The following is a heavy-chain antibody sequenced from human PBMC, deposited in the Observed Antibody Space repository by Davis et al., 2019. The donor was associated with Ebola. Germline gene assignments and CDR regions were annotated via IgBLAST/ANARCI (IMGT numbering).Heavy chain of an antibody. V-gene: IGHV1-2*06. D-gene: IGHD6-13*01. J-gene: IGHJ4*02. CDR2: INPNSGGT. CDR1: GYTFTGHY. CDR3: ALNSGYSSSWSDDDYFDY. Sequence: ASVKVSCKASGYTFTGHYMHWVRQAPGQGLEWMGRINPNSGGTNYAQKFQGRVTMTRDTSISTAYMELSRLRSDDTAVYYCALNSGYSSSWSDDDYFDYWGQGTLVTVSS.